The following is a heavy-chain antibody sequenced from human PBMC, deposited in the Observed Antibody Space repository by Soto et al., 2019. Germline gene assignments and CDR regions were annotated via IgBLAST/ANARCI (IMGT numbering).Heavy chain of an antibody. Sequence: GGSLRLSCAASGFTFSSYSMNRVRQAPGKGLEWVSYISSSSSTIYYADSVKGRFTISRDNAKNSLYLQMNSLRDEDTAVYYCAREPGYCSGGSCNGNYGMDVWGQGTTVTVSS. CDR1: GFTFSSYS. CDR3: AREPGYCSGGSCNGNYGMDV. D-gene: IGHD2-15*01. CDR2: ISSSSSTI. V-gene: IGHV3-48*02. J-gene: IGHJ6*02.